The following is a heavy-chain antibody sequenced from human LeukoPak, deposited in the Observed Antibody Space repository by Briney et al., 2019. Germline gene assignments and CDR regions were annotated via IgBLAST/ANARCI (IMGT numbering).Heavy chain of an antibody. CDR3: ARVVRGADYYFDY. D-gene: IGHD3-10*01. CDR1: GFTFSRYS. J-gene: IGHJ4*02. CDR2: ISSSSSTI. V-gene: IGHV3-48*01. Sequence: GGSLRLSCAASGFTFSRYSMNWVRQAPGKGLEWVSYISSSSSTIYYADFVKGRFTISRDNAKNSLYLQMNSLRAEDTAVYYCARVVRGADYYFDYWGQGTLVTVSS.